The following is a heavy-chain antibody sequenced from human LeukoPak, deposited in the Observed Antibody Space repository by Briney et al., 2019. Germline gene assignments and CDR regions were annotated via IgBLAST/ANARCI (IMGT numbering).Heavy chain of an antibody. J-gene: IGHJ4*02. CDR1: GGSISSYY. CDR2: IYYSGST. Sequence: SETLSLTCTVSGGSISSYYWSWIRQPPGKGLEWIGYIYYSGSTNYNASLTNRVTISVDASKNQFSLKLSSVTAADTAVYYCAREVGYCSGGSCYSYFDYWGQGTLVTVSS. V-gene: IGHV4-59*01. CDR3: AREVGYCSGGSCYSYFDY. D-gene: IGHD2-15*01.